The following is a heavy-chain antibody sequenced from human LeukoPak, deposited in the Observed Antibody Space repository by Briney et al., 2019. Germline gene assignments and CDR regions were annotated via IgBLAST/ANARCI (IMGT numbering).Heavy chain of an antibody. J-gene: IGHJ5*02. CDR1: GASMSSYY. CDR2: IYYSGSN. D-gene: IGHD3-22*01. Sequence: SETLSLTCTVSGASMSSYYWSWIRQPPGKGLEWVGYIYYSGSNNYNPSLKSRVTISVDSSNNHFSLSLSSVTAPDTSVYYCASHRYYYDSSGYYYQPWGQGTLVTVSS. V-gene: IGHV4-59*01. CDR3: ASHRYYYDSSGYYYQP.